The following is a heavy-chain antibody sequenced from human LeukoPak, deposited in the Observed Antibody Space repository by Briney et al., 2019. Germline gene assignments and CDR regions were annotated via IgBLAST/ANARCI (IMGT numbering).Heavy chain of an antibody. CDR2: IYSGGST. D-gene: IGHD4-17*01. V-gene: IGHV3-66*01. CDR1: GFTFSSYS. CDR3: ARDPDMTTEN. Sequence: GGSLRLSCAASGFTFSSYSMNWVRQAPGKGLEWVSVIYSGGSTYYADSVKGRFTISRDNSKNTLYLQMNSLRAEDTAVYYCARDPDMTTENWGQGTLVTVSS. J-gene: IGHJ4*02.